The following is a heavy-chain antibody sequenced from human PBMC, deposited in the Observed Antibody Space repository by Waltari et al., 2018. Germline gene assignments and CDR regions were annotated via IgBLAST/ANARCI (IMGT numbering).Heavy chain of an antibody. CDR1: GFIFSSYA. CDR2: ISGSSGST. J-gene: IGHJ6*02. D-gene: IGHD2-15*01. Sequence: EVQLLESGGGLVQPGGSLRLSCAASGFIFSSYAMSWLRQAPGKGLEWVSAISGSSGSTYYADSVKGRFTISRDNSKNTLYLQMNSLRAEDTAVYYCAKRRMEVCSGGSCYSNYGMDVWGQGTTVTASS. V-gene: IGHV3-23*01. CDR3: AKRRMEVCSGGSCYSNYGMDV.